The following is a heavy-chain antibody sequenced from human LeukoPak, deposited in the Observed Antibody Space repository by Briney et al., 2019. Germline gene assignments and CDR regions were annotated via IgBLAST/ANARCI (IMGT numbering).Heavy chain of an antibody. CDR2: IYASGST. D-gene: IGHD3-9*01. J-gene: IGHJ4*02. Sequence: SETLSLTCTVSGGSISSYYWSWIRQPAGKGLEWIGRIYASGSTNYNPSLKSRVTMSVDTSKNQFSLKLSSVTAADTAVYYCARGGTPPLRYFDWSPFDYWGQGTLVTVSS. CDR3: ARGGTPPLRYFDWSPFDY. V-gene: IGHV4-4*07. CDR1: GGSISSYY.